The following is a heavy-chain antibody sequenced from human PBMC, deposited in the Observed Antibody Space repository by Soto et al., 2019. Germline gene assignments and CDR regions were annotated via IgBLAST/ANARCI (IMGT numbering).Heavy chain of an antibody. J-gene: IGHJ5*02. Sequence: QITLKESGPTLVKPTQTLTLTCTFSGFSLSTSEVGVGWIRQPPGKALQWLALIYWDDDKRYSPSLKSRLTITKDTSKNQVVLTMTTMDPVDTATYYCAHAPGIAVTTNWFDPWGQGILVTVSS. CDR3: AHAPGIAVTTNWFDP. V-gene: IGHV2-5*02. CDR2: IYWDDDK. CDR1: GFSLSTSEVG. D-gene: IGHD6-19*01.